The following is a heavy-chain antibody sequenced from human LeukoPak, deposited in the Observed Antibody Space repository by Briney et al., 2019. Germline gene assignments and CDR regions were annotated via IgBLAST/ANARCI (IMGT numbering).Heavy chain of an antibody. D-gene: IGHD3-22*01. Sequence: SETLSLTCTVSGGSISSYYWSWIRQPTGKGLEWIGRIYTSGSTNYNPSLKSRVTMSVDTSKNQFSLKLSSVTAADTAVYYCARDRYYYDSSGYYSAFDTWGQGTMVTVSS. V-gene: IGHV4-4*07. CDR3: ARDRYYYDSSGYYSAFDT. CDR2: IYTSGST. J-gene: IGHJ3*02. CDR1: GGSISSYY.